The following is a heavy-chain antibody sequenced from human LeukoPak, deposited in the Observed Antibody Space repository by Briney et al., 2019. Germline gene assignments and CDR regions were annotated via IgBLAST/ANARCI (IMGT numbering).Heavy chain of an antibody. J-gene: IGHJ6*03. CDR3: ARISYYYYMDV. V-gene: IGHV4-39*01. CDR1: GGSISSSSYY. CDR2: IYYSGST. Sequence: SETLSLTCTVSGGSISSSSYYWGWIRQPPGKGLEWVGSIYYSGSTYYNPSLKSRVTISVDTSKNQFSLKLSSVTAADTAVYYCARISYYYYMDVWGKGTTVTISS.